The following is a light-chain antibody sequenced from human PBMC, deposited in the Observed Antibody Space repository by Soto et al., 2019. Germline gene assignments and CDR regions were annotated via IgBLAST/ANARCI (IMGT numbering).Light chain of an antibody. CDR3: SEYRNSNFQRV. CDR1: SSDVGAHNY. J-gene: IGLJ1*01. V-gene: IGLV2-8*01. CDR2: EVS. Sequence: QSVLTQPPSASGSPGQSVTISCTGTSSDVGAHNYVSWYQQHPGKAPKLIIYEVSKWPSGVPDRFSGSKSGNTASLTVSGLQAEDEVDYYCSEYRNSNFQRVFGTGTRVTVL.